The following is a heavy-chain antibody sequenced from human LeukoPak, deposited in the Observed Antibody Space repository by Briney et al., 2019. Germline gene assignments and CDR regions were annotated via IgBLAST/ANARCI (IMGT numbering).Heavy chain of an antibody. CDR3: ARASWVSDVDAVW. CDR1: GFSFRNYA. D-gene: IGHD3-10*01. Sequence: PGGSLRLSCAASGFSFRNYAMSWVRQAPAGGPEWVSSLRGNDETFYADSVKGRFTLSRDDSRNTVYLQLNDLRVEDTAIYYCARASWVSDVDAVWWGQGTQVTVSS. J-gene: IGHJ4*02. CDR2: LRGNDET. V-gene: IGHV3-23*01.